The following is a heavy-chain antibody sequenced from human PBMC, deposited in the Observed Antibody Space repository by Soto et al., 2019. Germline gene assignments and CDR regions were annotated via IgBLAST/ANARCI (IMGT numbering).Heavy chain of an antibody. CDR2: ISGSGDTT. Sequence: EVQLLESGGGLVQPGGSLRLSCAASGFTFSSYAMSWVRQAPGKGLEWVSAISGSGDTTYYADSVRGRFTISRDNSKNPLYLQMTSLRAEAPAVYYCADILGGGRDYFDYWGQGTLATVSS. V-gene: IGHV3-23*01. CDR3: ADILGGGRDYFDY. D-gene: IGHD5-12*01. CDR1: GFTFSSYA. J-gene: IGHJ4*02.